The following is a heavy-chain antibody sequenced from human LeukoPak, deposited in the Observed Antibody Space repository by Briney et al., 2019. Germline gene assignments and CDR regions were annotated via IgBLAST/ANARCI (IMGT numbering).Heavy chain of an antibody. Sequence: GASVKVSCKASGYTFTGYYMHWVRQAPGQGLEWVGWINPNSGGTNYAQKFQGRVTMTRDTSISTAYMELSRLRSDDTAVYYCARKPRHCSSTSCYTVNGHNWFDPWGQGTLVTVSS. CDR1: GYTFTGYY. CDR3: ARKPRHCSSTSCYTVNGHNWFDP. J-gene: IGHJ5*02. V-gene: IGHV1-2*02. D-gene: IGHD2-2*02. CDR2: INPNSGGT.